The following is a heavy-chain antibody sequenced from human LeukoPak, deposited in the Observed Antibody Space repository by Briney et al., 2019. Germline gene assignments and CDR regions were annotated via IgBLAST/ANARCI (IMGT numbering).Heavy chain of an antibody. J-gene: IGHJ5*02. CDR3: ARAGRGYCSSTSCFNWFDP. D-gene: IGHD2-2*01. V-gene: IGHV3-30-3*01. CDR2: ISYDGSNK. Sequence: PGRSLRLSCAASGFTFSSYAMHWVRQAPGKGLEWVAVISYDGSNKYYADSVKGRFTISRDNSKNTLYLQMDSLRAEHTAVYYCARAGRGYCSSTSCFNWFDPWGQGTLVTVSS. CDR1: GFTFSSYA.